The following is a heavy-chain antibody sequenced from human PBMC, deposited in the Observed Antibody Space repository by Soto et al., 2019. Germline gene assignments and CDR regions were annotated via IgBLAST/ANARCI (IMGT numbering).Heavy chain of an antibody. Sequence: SVKVSCKASGGTFSSYTISWVRQAPGQGLEWMGWIIPIVDTAKYAQKFQGRVTITADRPTSTAYMDLSSLRSEDTAVYYCATARDATDDYMDVWGKGTTVTGSS. CDR3: ATARDATDDYMDV. V-gene: IGHV1-69*08. J-gene: IGHJ6*03. CDR2: IIPIVDTA. CDR1: GGTFSSYT.